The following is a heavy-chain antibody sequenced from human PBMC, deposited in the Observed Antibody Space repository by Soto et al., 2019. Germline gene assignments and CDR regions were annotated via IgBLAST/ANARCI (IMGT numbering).Heavy chain of an antibody. V-gene: IGHV3-64*01. CDR3: ARRARPDFYYMDV. Sequence: GSLRLSYAASEFNLSWDAMDWIRQAPGKGLEYVSGISSNGVGTYYANSVQGRFTISRDNSKNTVYLQMGSLRPEDMAVYYCARRARPDFYYMDVWGKGTTVTVSS. CDR2: ISSNGVGT. J-gene: IGHJ6*03. CDR1: EFNLSWDA. D-gene: IGHD6-6*01.